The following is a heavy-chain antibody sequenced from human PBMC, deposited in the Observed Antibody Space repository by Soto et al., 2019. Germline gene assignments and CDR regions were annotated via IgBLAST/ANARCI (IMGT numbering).Heavy chain of an antibody. V-gene: IGHV4-59*01. Sequence: SETLSLTCTVSGGSISSYYWSWIRQPPGKGLEWIGYIYYSGSTIYNPSLKSRVTISVDTSKNQFSLKLSSVTAADTAVYYCAGSRITIFGVVFDYWGQGTLVTVSS. D-gene: IGHD3-3*01. CDR3: AGSRITIFGVVFDY. CDR1: GGSISSYY. J-gene: IGHJ4*02. CDR2: IYYSGST.